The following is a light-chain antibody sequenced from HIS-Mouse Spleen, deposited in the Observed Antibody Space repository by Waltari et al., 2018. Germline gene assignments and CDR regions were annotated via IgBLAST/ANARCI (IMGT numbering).Light chain of an antibody. CDR3: QQYYSTPT. Sequence: DIVMTQSPDSLAVSLGERATIHCKSNQSVLYSSNNKNYLAWYQQKPGQPPKLLIYWASTRESGVPDRFSGSGSGTDFTLTISSLQAEDVAVYYCQQYYSTPTFGQGTKVEIK. J-gene: IGKJ1*01. CDR2: WAS. CDR1: QSVLYSSNNKNY. V-gene: IGKV4-1*01.